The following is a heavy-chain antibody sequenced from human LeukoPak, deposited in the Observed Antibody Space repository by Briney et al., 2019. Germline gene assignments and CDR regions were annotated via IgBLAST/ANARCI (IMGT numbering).Heavy chain of an antibody. J-gene: IGHJ4*02. CDR1: GYIFTSYG. Sequence: ASVKVSCKTSGYIFTSYGISWVRQAPGQGLESMGWISPYNGNTNYAQKLQGRVTMTTDTSTGTAYMELRSLRSDDTAVYYCARDLGMVRGVMGQWGQGTLVTVSS. CDR3: ARDLGMVRGVMGQ. V-gene: IGHV1-18*01. D-gene: IGHD3-10*01. CDR2: ISPYNGNT.